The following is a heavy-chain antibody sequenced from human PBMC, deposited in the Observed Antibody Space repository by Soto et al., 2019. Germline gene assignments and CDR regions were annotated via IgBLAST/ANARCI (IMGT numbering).Heavy chain of an antibody. Sequence: EVQLLESGGGLVQPGGSLRLSCEGSGFTFISYAMNWVRQAPGKGLEWVSAVSGGGETTFYADSVKGRFTIPIDNSKNTVTLQINSLGVDDTAVYYCARKVPESNSLPIYWYFDLWGRGTLVTVSS. CDR3: ARKVPESNSLPIYWYFDL. CDR2: VSGGGETT. V-gene: IGHV3-23*01. J-gene: IGHJ2*01. CDR1: GFTFISYA. D-gene: IGHD3-10*01.